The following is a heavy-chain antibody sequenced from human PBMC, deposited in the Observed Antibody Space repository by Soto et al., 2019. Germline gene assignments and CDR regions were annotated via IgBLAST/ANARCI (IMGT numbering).Heavy chain of an antibody. D-gene: IGHD3-10*01. J-gene: IGHJ4*02. V-gene: IGHV1-69*13. CDR3: AKDLWRFGELNNPTGGYYFDY. CDR2: IIPIFGTA. Sequence: GASVKVSCKTSGGTFSSYSISWVRQAPGQGLEWMGGIIPIFGTANYAQKFQGRVTITADESTSTAYMDLSSLRSEDTAVYYCAKDLWRFGELNNPTGGYYFDYWGQGTLVTVSS. CDR1: GGTFSSYS.